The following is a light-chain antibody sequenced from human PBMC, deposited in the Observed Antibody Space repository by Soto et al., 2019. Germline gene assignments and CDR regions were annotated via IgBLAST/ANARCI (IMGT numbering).Light chain of an antibody. Sequence: DIVLTQSPGTLSLSPGERATLSCRASQSVSSSYLAWYQQKPGQAPRLLIYGASSRATGTPDRFSGSGSGTDFTLTISRLEPEDFAVYYCQQYGSSPYTFGQGTKVDIK. CDR2: GAS. CDR1: QSVSSSY. V-gene: IGKV3-20*01. J-gene: IGKJ2*01. CDR3: QQYGSSPYT.